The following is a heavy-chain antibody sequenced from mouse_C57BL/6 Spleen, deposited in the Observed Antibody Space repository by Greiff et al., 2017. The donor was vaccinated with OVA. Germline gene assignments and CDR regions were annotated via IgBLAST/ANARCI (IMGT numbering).Heavy chain of an antibody. V-gene: IGHV14-1*01. D-gene: IGHD1-1*01. Sequence: VQLKQSGAELVRPGASVKLSCTASGFNIKDYYMHWVKQRPEQGLEWIGRIDPEDGDTEYAPKFQGKATMTADTSSNTAYLQLSSLTSEDTAVYYCTPDYYGSSYGNYWGQGTTLTVSS. CDR2: IDPEDGDT. CDR1: GFNIKDYY. CDR3: TPDYYGSSYGNY. J-gene: IGHJ2*01.